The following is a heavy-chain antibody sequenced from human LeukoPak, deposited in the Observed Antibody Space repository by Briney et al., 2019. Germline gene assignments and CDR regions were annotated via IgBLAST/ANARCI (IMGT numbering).Heavy chain of an antibody. CDR2: IYDSGTT. CDR3: ARDFSAAFDV. V-gene: IGHV4-59*01. D-gene: IGHD2/OR15-2a*01. Sequence: SETLSLTCTVSGGSFGNYYWSWIRQPPGKGLEWIGYIYDSGTTNYNPSLKSRVTISVDTSKNQFSLTLNSVTAADTAVYYCARDFSAAFDVWGQGTMVTVSS. J-gene: IGHJ3*01. CDR1: GGSFGNYY.